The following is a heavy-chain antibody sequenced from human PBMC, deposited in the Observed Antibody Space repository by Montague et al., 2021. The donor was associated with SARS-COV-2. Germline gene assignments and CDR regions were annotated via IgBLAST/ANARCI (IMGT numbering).Heavy chain of an antibody. CDR2: ISDSGST. CDR3: ARVDSSGPGEY. V-gene: IGHV4-59*08. D-gene: IGHD3-22*01. Sequence: SETLSLTCTVSGGSLTNYFWSWIRQPPGKGLEWVGYISDSGSTKYNPSLQSRVTISVDTARNQFSLKLLSVTAADTAFYYCARVDSSGPGEYWGQGTLVSVSS. J-gene: IGHJ4*02. CDR1: GGSLTNYF.